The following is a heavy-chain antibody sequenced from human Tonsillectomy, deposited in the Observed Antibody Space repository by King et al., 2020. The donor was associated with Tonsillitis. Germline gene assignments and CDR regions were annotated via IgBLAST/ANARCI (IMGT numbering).Heavy chain of an antibody. D-gene: IGHD2-15*01. J-gene: IGHJ3*01. Sequence: VQLVESGGGLIKPGGSLRLSCAASGLSVSGNYMSWVRQAPGKGPEWLSVMYPNGRTYYADSVKGRFTISRDTSKNSLDLQMNSLRAEDTAVYYCARRWAFDLWGQGTMVIVSS. V-gene: IGHV3-53*01. CDR3: ARRWAFDL. CDR2: MYPNGRT. CDR1: GLSVSGNY.